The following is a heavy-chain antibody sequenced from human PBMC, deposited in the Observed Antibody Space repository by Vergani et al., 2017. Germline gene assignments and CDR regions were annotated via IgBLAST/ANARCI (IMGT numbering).Heavy chain of an antibody. Sequence: QVKLQESGPGLLKPSQTLSLTCTVSGESIRSGSHYWSWIRQPAGKGPEWIGHLHTGGRTDLNPYFKSRVSISVDTSKSQFSLKLNSVTVADTAVYYCARPRFTPYRSGGSCHAECFQHWGQGTLVTVSS. D-gene: IGHD2-15*01. CDR1: GESIRSGSHY. V-gene: IGHV4-61*02. CDR2: LHTGGRT. CDR3: ARPRFTPYRSGGSCHAECFQH. J-gene: IGHJ1*01.